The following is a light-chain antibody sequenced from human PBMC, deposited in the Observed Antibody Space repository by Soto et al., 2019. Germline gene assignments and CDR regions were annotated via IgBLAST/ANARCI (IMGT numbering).Light chain of an antibody. J-gene: IGKJ1*01. CDR1: QSLSSSS. CDR2: GAS. V-gene: IGKV3-20*01. CDR3: QQYDSSPRT. Sequence: EIVLTQSPVTRSSSPGQRATLYCXXSQSLSSSSLAWYQQKPGQAPRLLISGASSRAADIPDRFSGSGSGTDFTLTINRLEPEDFAVYYCQQYDSSPRTFGQGTKVDIK.